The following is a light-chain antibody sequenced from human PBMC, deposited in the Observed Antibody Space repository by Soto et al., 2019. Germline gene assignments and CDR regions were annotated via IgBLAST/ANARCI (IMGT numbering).Light chain of an antibody. CDR2: DDS. J-gene: IGLJ2*01. Sequence: SYELTQPPSVSVAPGQTARITCGGNNIGSKSVHWYQQKAGQAPVLVVHDDSDRPSGIPERFSGSSSGNTATLTISRVEGGDEADYYCQVWDSTTDHVVFAGGTQLTVL. CDR1: NIGSKS. CDR3: QVWDSTTDHVV. V-gene: IGLV3-21*02.